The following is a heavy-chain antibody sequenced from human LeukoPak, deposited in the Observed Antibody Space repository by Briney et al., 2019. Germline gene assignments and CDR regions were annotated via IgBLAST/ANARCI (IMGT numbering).Heavy chain of an antibody. CDR3: AKDGAPIAAAGQCNWFDP. D-gene: IGHD6-13*01. CDR2: ISGSGGST. V-gene: IGHV3-23*01. Sequence: PGGSLRLSCAASGFTFSSYGMSWVRQAPGKGLEWVSAISGSGGSTYYADSVKGRFTISRDNSKNTLYLQMNSLRAEDTAVYYCAKDGAPIAAAGQCNWFDPWGQGTLVTVSS. J-gene: IGHJ5*02. CDR1: GFTFSSYG.